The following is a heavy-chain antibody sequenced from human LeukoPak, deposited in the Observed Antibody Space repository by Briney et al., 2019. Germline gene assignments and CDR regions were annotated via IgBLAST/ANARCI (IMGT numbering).Heavy chain of an antibody. CDR3: ARGYCSGGSCRKLDY. J-gene: IGHJ4*02. Sequence: PGGSLRLSCAASGFTSSSYSMNWVRQAPGKGLEWVSSISSSSSYIYYADSVKGRFTISRDNAKNSLYLQMSSLRAEDTAVYYCARGYCSGGSCRKLDYWGQGTLVTVSS. D-gene: IGHD2-15*01. V-gene: IGHV3-21*01. CDR1: GFTSSSYS. CDR2: ISSSSSYI.